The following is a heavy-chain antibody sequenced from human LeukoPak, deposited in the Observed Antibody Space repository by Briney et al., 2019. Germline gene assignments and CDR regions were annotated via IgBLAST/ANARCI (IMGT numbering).Heavy chain of an antibody. D-gene: IGHD2-8*01. CDR1: GYTFTSYG. CDR2: ISAYNGNT. J-gene: IGHJ1*01. V-gene: IGHV1-18*01. Sequence: GASVKVSCKASGYTFTSYGISWVRQAPGQGLEWMGWISAYNGNTNYGQKLQGRVTMTTDTSTSTAYMELRSLGSDDTAVYYCARVHRYCTNGVCYRHFQHWGQGTLVTVSS. CDR3: ARVHRYCTNGVCYRHFQH.